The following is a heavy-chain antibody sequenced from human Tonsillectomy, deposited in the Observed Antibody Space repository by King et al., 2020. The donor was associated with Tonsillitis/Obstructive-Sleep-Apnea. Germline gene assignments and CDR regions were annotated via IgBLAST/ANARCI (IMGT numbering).Heavy chain of an antibody. D-gene: IGHD3-3*01. CDR1: GFTFSSYA. V-gene: IGHV3-30*01. Sequence: VQLVESGGGVVQPGRSLRLSCAASGFTFSSYAMHWVRQAPGKGLEWVAVISYDGSNKYYADSVKGRFTISRDNSKKPLYLQMNSLRAEDTAVYYCSRDHNYYDFWSGYYRRYYYYYYMDVWGKGTTVTVSS. CDR3: SRDHNYYDFWSGYYRRYYYYYYMDV. CDR2: ISYDGSNK. J-gene: IGHJ6*03.